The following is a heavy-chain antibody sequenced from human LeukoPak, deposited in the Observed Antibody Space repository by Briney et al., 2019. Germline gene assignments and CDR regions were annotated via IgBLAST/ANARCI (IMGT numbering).Heavy chain of an antibody. CDR3: TTFNRHWEFFDS. CDR2: IKAKTDGGTK. D-gene: IGHD3-10*01. J-gene: IGHJ4*02. V-gene: IGHV3-15*01. Sequence: PGGSLRLSCAASGFTFSDAWMSWVRQAPGKGLEWVGRIKAKTDGGTKDYAGSLKGRFTISRDDSKNTLYLQMDTLKTDDTAVYYCTTFNRHWEFFDSWGQGTLVTVSS. CDR1: GFTFSDAW.